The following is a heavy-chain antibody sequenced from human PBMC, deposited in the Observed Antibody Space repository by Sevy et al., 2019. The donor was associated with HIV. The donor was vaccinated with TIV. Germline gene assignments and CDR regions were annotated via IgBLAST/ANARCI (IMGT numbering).Heavy chain of an antibody. V-gene: IGHV3-11*01. J-gene: IGHJ4*02. CDR1: GFTFSDYY. CDR3: AGDRTTTYSGSYDY. Sequence: GGSLRLSCAASGFTFSDYYMSWIRQAPGKGLEWVSYISSSGSTIYYADSVKGRFTISRDNATNSLYLQMNSLGAEDTAVYYCAGDRTTTYSGSYDYWGQGTLVTVSS. D-gene: IGHD1-26*01. CDR2: ISSSGSTI.